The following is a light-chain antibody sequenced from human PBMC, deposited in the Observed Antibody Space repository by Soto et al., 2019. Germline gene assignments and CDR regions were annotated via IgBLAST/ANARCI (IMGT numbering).Light chain of an antibody. CDR1: QSVSSTY. CDR3: QQFGTIPFT. V-gene: IGKV3-20*01. Sequence: EIVLTQSPGTLSLSPGERATLSCRASQSVSSTYLGWYQQKPGQAPRLLISGASNRATGIPDRFSGSGSGTDFTLTISRLAPDDFAVYYFQQFGTIPFTFGPGTKVDV. J-gene: IGKJ3*01. CDR2: GAS.